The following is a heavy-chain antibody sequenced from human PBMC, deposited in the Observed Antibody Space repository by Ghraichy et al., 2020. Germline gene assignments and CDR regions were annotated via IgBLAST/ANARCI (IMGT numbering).Heavy chain of an antibody. CDR1: GFTFSSYA. CDR3: ARVSDYYDSSGARYFQH. V-gene: IGHV3-30-3*01. Sequence: GGSLRLSCAASGFTFSSYAMHWVRQAPGKGLEWVAVISYDGSNKYYADSVKGRFTISRDNSKNTLYLQMNSLRAEDTAVYYCARVSDYYDSSGARYFQHWGQGTLVTVSS. J-gene: IGHJ1*01. D-gene: IGHD3-22*01. CDR2: ISYDGSNK.